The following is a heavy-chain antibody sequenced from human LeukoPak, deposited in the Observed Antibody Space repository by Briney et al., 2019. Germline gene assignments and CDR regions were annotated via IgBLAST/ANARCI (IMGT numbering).Heavy chain of an antibody. CDR1: DYSISSGYY. Sequence: SETLSLTCTVSDYSISSGYYWSWIRQPAGKGLEWIGRIYTSGSTNYNPSLKSRVTISVDTSKNQFSLTLSSVTAADTAVYYCARGREYYYDNSGYLVLWGQGTLVTVSS. J-gene: IGHJ4*02. CDR3: ARGREYYYDNSGYLVL. V-gene: IGHV4-61*02. D-gene: IGHD3-22*01. CDR2: IYTSGST.